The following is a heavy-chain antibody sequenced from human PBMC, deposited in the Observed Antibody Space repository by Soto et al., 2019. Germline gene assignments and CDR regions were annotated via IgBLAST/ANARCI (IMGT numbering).Heavy chain of an antibody. Sequence: QVQLQQWGARLLKPSETLSLTCGVNDGSLSDYFWSWIRQFPGKGLEWIGEINPSGSTSNNPSLKSRVTLSIDTSKNQFSLRLSSVTAADMAVYYCARRGRYCCGRNSCYYYFDSWVQGTLVTVSA. CDR2: INPSGST. CDR3: ARRGRYCCGRNSCYYYFDS. V-gene: IGHV4-34*01. J-gene: IGHJ4*02. D-gene: IGHD2-15*01. CDR1: DGSLSDYF.